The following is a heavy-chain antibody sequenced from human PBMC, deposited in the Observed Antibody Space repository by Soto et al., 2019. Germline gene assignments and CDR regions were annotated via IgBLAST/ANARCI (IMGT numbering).Heavy chain of an antibody. CDR3: AKLQQSVHSPNY. V-gene: IGHV3-23*01. CDR1: GFTFSTYA. CDR2: VSDSGDST. D-gene: IGHD6-13*01. J-gene: IGHJ4*02. Sequence: GGSLRLSCAASGFTFSTYAMNWVRQAPGKGLEWVSAVSDSGDSTFYADSVKGRFTISRDNSKNTLYLQMNSLRADDTAVYYCAKLQQSVHSPNYWGQGTLVTVSS.